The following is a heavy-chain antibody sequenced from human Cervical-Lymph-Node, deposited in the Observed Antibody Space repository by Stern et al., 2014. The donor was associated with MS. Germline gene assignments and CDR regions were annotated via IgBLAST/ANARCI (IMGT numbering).Heavy chain of an antibody. CDR2: FNPSGGKT. J-gene: IGHJ5*01. CDR1: GYTFTTYY. Sequence: VQLVESGAEIRKPGASVKISCEASGYTFTTYYMHWVRQAPGQGLEWVALFNPSGGKTTYAQRFKGRVTVTGDTSTSTVYMELTGLRSEDTAVYYCARVLSLATSDSWGQEPWSSSP. V-gene: IGHV1-46*01. D-gene: IGHD1-1*01. CDR3: ARVLSLATSDS.